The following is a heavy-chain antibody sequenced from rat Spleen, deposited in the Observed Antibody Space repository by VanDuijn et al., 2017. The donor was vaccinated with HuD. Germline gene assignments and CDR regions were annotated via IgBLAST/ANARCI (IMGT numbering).Heavy chain of an antibody. Sequence: EVQLVESGGGLVQPGRSLKFSCAASGFTFSDYAMAWVRQAPKKGLEWVATIIYDGSSTYYRDSVKGRFTISRDNAKSTLYLQMDSLRSEDTATYYCARQTYYSGDALDYWGQGVMVTVSS. D-gene: IGHD1-1*01. CDR1: GFTFSDYA. CDR2: IIYDGSST. CDR3: ARQTYYSGDALDY. J-gene: IGHJ2*01. V-gene: IGHV5-17*01.